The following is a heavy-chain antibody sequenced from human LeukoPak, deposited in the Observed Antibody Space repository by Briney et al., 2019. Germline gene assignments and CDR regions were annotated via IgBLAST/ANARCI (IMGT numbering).Heavy chain of an antibody. V-gene: IGHV4-61*01. CDR1: GGSVSSGSYY. CDR3: ARLREVPRDRPGYGSGLDY. Sequence: SETLSLTCTVSGGSVSSGSYYWSWIRQPPGKGLEWIGYIYYSGSTNYNPSLKSRVTISVDTSKNQFSLKLSSVTVADTAVYYCARLREVPRDRPGYGSGLDYWGQGTLVTVSS. J-gene: IGHJ4*02. CDR2: IYYSGST. D-gene: IGHD3-10*01.